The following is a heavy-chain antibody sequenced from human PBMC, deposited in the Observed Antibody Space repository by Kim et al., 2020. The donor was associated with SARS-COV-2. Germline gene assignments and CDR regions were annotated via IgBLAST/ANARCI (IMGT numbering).Heavy chain of an antibody. CDR1: GGSFSGYY. Sequence: SETLSLTCAVYGGSFSGYYWSWIRQPPGKGLEWIGEINHSGSTNYNPSLKSRVTISVDTSKNQFSLKLSSVTAADTAVYYCARAGGYSNFDYWGQGTLVTVSS. D-gene: IGHD5-18*01. CDR2: INHSGST. J-gene: IGHJ4*02. V-gene: IGHV4-34*01. CDR3: ARAGGYSNFDY.